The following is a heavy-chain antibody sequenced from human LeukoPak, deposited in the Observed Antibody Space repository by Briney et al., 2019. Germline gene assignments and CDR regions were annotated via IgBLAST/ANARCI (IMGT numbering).Heavy chain of an antibody. CDR2: INPNSGGT. D-gene: IGHD6-19*01. Sequence: ASVKVSCKASGYTFTGYYMHWVRQAPGQGLEWMGWINPNSGGTNYAQNFQGRVTMTRDTSISTAYMELSRLRSDDTAVYYCARVTGSGWYGSYYYFDYWGQGTLVTVSS. J-gene: IGHJ4*02. V-gene: IGHV1-2*02. CDR1: GYTFTGYY. CDR3: ARVTGSGWYGSYYYFDY.